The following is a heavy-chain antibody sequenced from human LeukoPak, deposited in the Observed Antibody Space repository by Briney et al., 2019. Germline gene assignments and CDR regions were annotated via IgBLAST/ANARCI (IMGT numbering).Heavy chain of an antibody. D-gene: IGHD3-22*01. V-gene: IGHV4-4*07. CDR2: IYSSGST. CDR3: AREVRSSGYSLDY. J-gene: IGHJ4*02. CDR1: GGSISSYY. Sequence: SETLSLTCTVSGGSISSYYWSWIRQPAGKGLEWIGRIYSSGSTNYDPSLKSRVTMSVDTSKNQFSLKLRSVTAADTAVYYCAREVRSSGYSLDYWGQGTLVTVSS.